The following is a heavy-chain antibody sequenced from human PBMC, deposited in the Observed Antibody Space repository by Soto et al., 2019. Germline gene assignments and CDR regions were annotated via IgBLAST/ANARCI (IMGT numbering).Heavy chain of an antibody. CDR1: GFTFSSYG. CDR3: AKLPNCGGDCYFDY. D-gene: IGHD2-21*02. CDR2: VSFDGTTK. Sequence: QVQLVESGGGVVQPGRSLRLSCAVSGFTFSSYGMHWVRQAPGKGLEWVARVSFDGTTKYYADSVKGRFTISRDNSKNTLYLQMNTLRAEDTAVYYCAKLPNCGGDCYFDYWGLGTLVTVSS. J-gene: IGHJ4*02. V-gene: IGHV3-30*18.